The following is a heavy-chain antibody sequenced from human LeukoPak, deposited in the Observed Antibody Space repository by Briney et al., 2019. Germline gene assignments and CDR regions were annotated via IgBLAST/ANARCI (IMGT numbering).Heavy chain of an antibody. CDR3: ARPGSSWVYFDY. J-gene: IGHJ4*02. V-gene: IGHV1-2*02. CDR2: INPNSGGT. CDR1: GYTFTGYY. Sequence: ASVKVSCKASGYTFTGYYMHWVRQASGQGLEWMGWINPNSGGTNYAQKFQGRVTMTRDTSISTAYMELSRLRSDDTAVYYCARPGSSWVYFDYWGQGTLVTVSS. D-gene: IGHD6-6*01.